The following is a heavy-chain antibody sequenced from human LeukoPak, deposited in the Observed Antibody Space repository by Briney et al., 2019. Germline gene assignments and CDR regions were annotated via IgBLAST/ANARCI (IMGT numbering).Heavy chain of an antibody. CDR1: GLTFSNAW. CDR2: IKSKTDGDTT. CDR3: ITAAGGWAPM. V-gene: IGHV3-15*01. Sequence: PGGSLRLSCVASGLTFSNAWLSWVRQAAAKGLAWVGRIKSKTDGDTTDYAAPVKGRFTISRDDSKTTLYLQMNRLNMGDTAVYYCITAAGGWAPMWGQGRMVTVSS. D-gene: IGHD1-26*01. J-gene: IGHJ3*01.